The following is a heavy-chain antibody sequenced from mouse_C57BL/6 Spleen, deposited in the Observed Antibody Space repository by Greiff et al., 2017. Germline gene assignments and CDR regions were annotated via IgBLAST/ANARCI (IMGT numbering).Heavy chain of an antibody. CDR3: ARGIYYDYDDWFAY. V-gene: IGHV1-81*01. Sequence: QVQLQQSGAELARPGASVKLSCKASGYTFTSYGISWVKQRTGQGLEWIGEIYPRSGNTYYNEKFKGKATLTADKSSSTAYMELRSLTSEDSAVYFCARGIYYDYDDWFAYWGQGTLVTVSA. D-gene: IGHD2-4*01. J-gene: IGHJ3*01. CDR2: IYPRSGNT. CDR1: GYTFTSYG.